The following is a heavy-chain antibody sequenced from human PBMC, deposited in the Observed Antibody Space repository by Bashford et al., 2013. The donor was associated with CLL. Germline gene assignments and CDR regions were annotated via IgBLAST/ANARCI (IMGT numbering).Heavy chain of an antibody. CDR3: AREIHSYCRDSTCYGYYPDS. CDR1: GGSISSSNFY. Sequence: SETLSLTCTVSGGSISSSNFYWSWIRXGPQGKGLEWIGYISNSGGTKYISSLESRVSMSVETSKNQFSLTLRSVTAADTAVYYCAREIHSYCRDSTCYGYYPDSWGQGTLVTVSS. V-gene: IGHV4-61*01. J-gene: IGHJ4*02. CDR2: ISNSGGT. D-gene: IGHD2-2*01.